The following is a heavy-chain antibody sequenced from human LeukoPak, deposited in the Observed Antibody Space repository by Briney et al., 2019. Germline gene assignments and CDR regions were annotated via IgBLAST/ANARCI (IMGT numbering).Heavy chain of an antibody. J-gene: IGHJ3*02. D-gene: IGHD1-1*01. V-gene: IGHV4-39*07. Sequence: SETLSLTCTVSGDSITSSSYYWGWIRQPPGKGLEWIGNIYYSGSTSYNPPLKSRVTISLDSSKNQISLKLTSVTAADTAVYYCARRPERQYAFDIWGQGTMVTVSS. CDR1: GDSITSSSYY. CDR3: ARRPERQYAFDI. CDR2: IYYSGST.